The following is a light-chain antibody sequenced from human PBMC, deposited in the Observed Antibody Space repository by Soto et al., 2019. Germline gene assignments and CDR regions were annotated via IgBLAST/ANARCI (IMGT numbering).Light chain of an antibody. CDR2: GTS. CDR3: QQYGSSPIT. V-gene: IGKV3-20*01. Sequence: EIVLTQSPGTLSLSPGERATLSCRASQSFSSSYLAWYQQKPGQAPRLLIYGTSSRATGIPDRFSGSGSGTDFSLTISRLEPEDFAVYYCQQYGSSPITFGQGTRLEIK. J-gene: IGKJ5*01. CDR1: QSFSSSY.